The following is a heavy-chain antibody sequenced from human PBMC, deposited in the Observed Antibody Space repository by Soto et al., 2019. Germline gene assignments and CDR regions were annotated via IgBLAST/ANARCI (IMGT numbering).Heavy chain of an antibody. Sequence: LSLTCAVYGGSFSGYYWSWIRQPPGKGLEWIGEINHSGSTNYNPSLKSRVTISVDTSKNQFSLKLSSVTAADTAVYYCARGFRDVLLWFGEFDPWGQGTLVTVSS. CDR2: INHSGST. J-gene: IGHJ5*02. D-gene: IGHD3-10*01. V-gene: IGHV4-34*01. CDR3: ARGFRDVLLWFGEFDP. CDR1: GGSFSGYY.